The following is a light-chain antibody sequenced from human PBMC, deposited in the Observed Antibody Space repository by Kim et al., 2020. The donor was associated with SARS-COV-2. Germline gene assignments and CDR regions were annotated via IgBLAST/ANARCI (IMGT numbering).Light chain of an antibody. V-gene: IGKV1-39*01. CDR2: VAS. CDR1: QSMSNY. Sequence: SASVGDRVPITCRASQSMSNYLNLYQHKPGKAPRLLIYVASNLQSGVPSRFRGSGSGTEFTLTISSLQLEDFATYFCQQSYSIPYTFGRGTKLEI. J-gene: IGKJ2*01. CDR3: QQSYSIPYT.